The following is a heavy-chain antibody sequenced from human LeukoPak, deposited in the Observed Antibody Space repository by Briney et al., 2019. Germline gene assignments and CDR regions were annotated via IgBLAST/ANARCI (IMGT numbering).Heavy chain of an antibody. V-gene: IGHV3-23*01. CDR2: ISVSGDIT. D-gene: IGHD2-21*01. CDR1: GYTFSSYD. CDR3: AKSHITRYPLQYYFDL. J-gene: IGHJ4*02. Sequence: PGGSLRLSCAASGYTFSSYDMSWVRQTAQKGLEWVSGISVSGDITYYADSVKGRFTIARDNSRTTLYLQLNSLRADDTAVYYCAKSHITRYPLQYYFDLWGQGAQVIVSS.